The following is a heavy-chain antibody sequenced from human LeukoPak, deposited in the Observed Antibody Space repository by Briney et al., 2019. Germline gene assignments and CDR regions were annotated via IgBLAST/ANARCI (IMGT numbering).Heavy chain of an antibody. J-gene: IGHJ4*02. CDR2: IYYSGST. CDR3: ARSIAVAGRTAYYFDY. Sequence: PSETLSPTCTVSGASISSYYWSWIRQPPGKGLEWIGFIYYSGSTNYNPSLKSRVTISVDTSNNQFSLKLSSVTAADTAVYYCARSIAVAGRTAYYFDYWGQGTLVTVSS. V-gene: IGHV4-59*01. CDR1: GASISSYY. D-gene: IGHD6-19*01.